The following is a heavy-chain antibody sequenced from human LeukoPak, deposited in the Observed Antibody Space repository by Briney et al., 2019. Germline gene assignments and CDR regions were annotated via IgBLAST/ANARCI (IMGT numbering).Heavy chain of an antibody. V-gene: IGHV3-48*03. D-gene: IGHD3-10*01. CDR3: ARETHLRFGFDY. CDR2: ISSSGSSI. CDR1: GFTFSSYA. J-gene: IGHJ4*02. Sequence: GGSLRLSCAASGFTFSSYAMHWVRQAPGKGVEWVSYISSSGSSIYYADSVKGRFTISRDNAKNSLYLQMNSLRAEDTAVYYCARETHLRFGFDYWGQGTLVTVSS.